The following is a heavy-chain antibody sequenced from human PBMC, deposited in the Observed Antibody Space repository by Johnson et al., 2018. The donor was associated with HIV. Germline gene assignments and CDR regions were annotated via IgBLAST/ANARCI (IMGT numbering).Heavy chain of an antibody. J-gene: IGHJ3*02. V-gene: IGHV3-30*04. Sequence: QVQLVECGGGVVQPGRSLRLSCEASGFTFCSYAMYWVRQAPGKGLEWVAVISYDGSNKYYADSVKGRFTISRDNSKNTLYLQMNSLRAEDTAVYYCAREGALLLWFGASPFDIWGQGTMVTVSS. CDR3: AREGALLLWFGASPFDI. D-gene: IGHD3-10*01. CDR2: ISYDGSNK. CDR1: GFTFCSYA.